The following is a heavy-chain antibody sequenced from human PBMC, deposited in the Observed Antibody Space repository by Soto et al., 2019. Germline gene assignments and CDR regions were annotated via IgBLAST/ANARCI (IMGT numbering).Heavy chain of an antibody. CDR1: GFTFSSYG. J-gene: IGHJ6*02. CDR2: ISYDGSNK. CDR3: AKDRGSSWHYYYYGMDV. V-gene: IGHV3-30*18. D-gene: IGHD6-13*01. Sequence: QVQLVESGGGVVQPGRSLRLSCAASGFTFSSYGMHWVRQAPGKGLEWVAVISYDGSNKYYADSVKGRFTISRDNSKNTRYLQMNSRRAEDTAVYYCAKDRGSSWHYYYYGMDVWGQGTTVTVSS.